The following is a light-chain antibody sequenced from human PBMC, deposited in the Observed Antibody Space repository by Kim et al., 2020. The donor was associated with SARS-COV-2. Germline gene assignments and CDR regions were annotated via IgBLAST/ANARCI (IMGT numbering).Light chain of an antibody. V-gene: IGLV4-69*01. CDR3: QTWDTAIRV. J-gene: IGLJ2*01. CDR2: VNSDGSH. Sequence: SVKLTCALSSGHSTYAIAWHQQQPEKGPRYLMKVNSDGSHNKGDGIPDRFSGSSSGTERYLIISSLQSDDEADYYCQTWDTAIRVFGGGTQLTVL. CDR1: SGHSTYA.